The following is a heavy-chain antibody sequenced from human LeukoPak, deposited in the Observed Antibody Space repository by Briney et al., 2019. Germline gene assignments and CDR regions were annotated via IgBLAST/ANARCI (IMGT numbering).Heavy chain of an antibody. Sequence: GGSLRLSCVASGLSFINYAMNWVRQAPGKGLEWVSTISGGGGSTYYADSVKGRFTISRDNSKNTLYLQVNSLRAEDTAVYYCAKGGKWDVTPFDYWGQGTLVTVSS. D-gene: IGHD1-26*01. CDR3: AKGGKWDVTPFDY. CDR2: ISGGGGST. J-gene: IGHJ4*02. CDR1: GLSFINYA. V-gene: IGHV3-23*01.